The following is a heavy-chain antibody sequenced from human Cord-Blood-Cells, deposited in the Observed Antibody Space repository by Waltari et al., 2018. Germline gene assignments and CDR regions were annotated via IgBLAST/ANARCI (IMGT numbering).Heavy chain of an antibody. J-gene: IGHJ3*02. CDR3: ARGILWMDAVDI. Sequence: QVQLVQSGAEVKKPGASVKVSCKASGYPFTSYDINWVRQATGQGLEWMGWMNPNSSNTGYAPEFQCRVPITRNTSTSTAYMALGSLRSEDTAVYYCARGILWMDAVDIWAQGTMVTVSS. D-gene: IGHD2-21*01. CDR2: MNPNSSNT. V-gene: IGHV1-8*03. CDR1: GYPFTSYD.